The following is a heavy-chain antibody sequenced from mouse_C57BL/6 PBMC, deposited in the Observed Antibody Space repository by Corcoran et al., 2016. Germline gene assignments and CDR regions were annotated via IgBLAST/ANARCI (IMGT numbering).Heavy chain of an antibody. CDR3: ERYPMVTTRAMDY. Sequence: QIQLVQSGPELKKPGETVKISCKASGYTFTTYGMSWVKQAPGKGLKWMGWINTYSGVPTYADDFKGRFAFSLETSASTAYLQINNLKNEDTATYFCERYPMVTTRAMDYWGQGTSVTVSS. V-gene: IGHV9-3*01. D-gene: IGHD2-1*01. CDR2: INTYSGVP. CDR1: GYTFTTYG. J-gene: IGHJ4*01.